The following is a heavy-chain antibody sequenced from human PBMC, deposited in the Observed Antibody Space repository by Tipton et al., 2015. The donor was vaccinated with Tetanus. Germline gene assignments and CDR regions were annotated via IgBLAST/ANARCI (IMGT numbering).Heavy chain of an antibody. J-gene: IGHJ4*02. V-gene: IGHV4-39*01. CDR1: GGSISSSSYY. D-gene: IGHD3-10*01. CDR3: ARRSNYYGSKVRFFDY. Sequence: TLSLTCTVSGGSISSSSYYWGWIRQPPGKGLEWIGSIYYSGSTYYNPSLKSRVTISVDTSKNQFPLKLSSVTAADTAVYYCARRSNYYGSKVRFFDYWGQGTLVTVSS. CDR2: IYYSGST.